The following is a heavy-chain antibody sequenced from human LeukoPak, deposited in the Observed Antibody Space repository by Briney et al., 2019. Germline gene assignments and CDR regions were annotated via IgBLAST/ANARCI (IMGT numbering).Heavy chain of an antibody. CDR1: GFTFSSYA. V-gene: IGHV3-23*01. Sequence: GGSLRLSCAASGFTFSSYAMSWVRQAPGKGLEWVSAISGSGGSTYYADSVKGRFTISRDNSRNTLYLQMNSLRAEDTAVYYCAKAGYSSSPTSYYYYGMDVWGQGTTVTVSS. CDR2: ISGSGGST. J-gene: IGHJ6*02. CDR3: AKAGYSSSPTSYYYYGMDV. D-gene: IGHD6-6*01.